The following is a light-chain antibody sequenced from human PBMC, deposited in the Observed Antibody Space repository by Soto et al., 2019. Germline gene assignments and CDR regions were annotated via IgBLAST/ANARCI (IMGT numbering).Light chain of an antibody. Sequence: EIVLTQSSGTLSLSPGERATLSCRASQSVSSSYLAWYQQKPGQAPRLLIYGASSRATGIPDRFSGSGSGTDFTLTINRLEPEDFAVYFCQQYGSSPPWTFGQGTKVEIK. CDR1: QSVSSSY. CDR3: QQYGSSPPWT. V-gene: IGKV3-20*01. J-gene: IGKJ1*01. CDR2: GAS.